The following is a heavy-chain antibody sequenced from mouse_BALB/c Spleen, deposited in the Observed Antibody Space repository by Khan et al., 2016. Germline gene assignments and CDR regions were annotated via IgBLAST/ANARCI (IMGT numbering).Heavy chain of an antibody. CDR3: ARRAGFDN. CDR2: INPNIGGT. Sequence: VRLQQSGPELVKPGASVKISCKTSGYTFTDYTIHWMRQSHGESLEWIGSINPNIGGTNYNPKFVGKATLTLDKSSSTAYMELRSLTSEDSAVYYCARRAGFDNWGQGTTLIVSS. V-gene: IGHV1-18*01. D-gene: IGHD3-3*01. J-gene: IGHJ2*01. CDR1: GYTFTDYT.